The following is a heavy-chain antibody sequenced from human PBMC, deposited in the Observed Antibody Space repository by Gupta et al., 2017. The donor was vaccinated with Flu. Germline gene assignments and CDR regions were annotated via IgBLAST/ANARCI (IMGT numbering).Heavy chain of an antibody. CDR2: IKSKGNTDAP. CDR3: TRQYPGGS. Sequence: AHLVESGGGLVQPGGSLKLSCSASGFDFVLSTIHWVRQAPGKGLEWVGRIKSKGNTDAPAYAPAVKGRFVISREDSTEMVFLQMNTMKTEDSGIYDGTRQYPGGSWGQGTLVTVSS. V-gene: IGHV3-73*02. J-gene: IGHJ4*02. D-gene: IGHD3-16*01. CDR1: GFDFVLST.